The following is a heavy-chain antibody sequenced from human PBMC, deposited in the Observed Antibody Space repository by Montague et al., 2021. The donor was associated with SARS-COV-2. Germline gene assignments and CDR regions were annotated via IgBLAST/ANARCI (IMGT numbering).Heavy chain of an antibody. J-gene: IGHJ6*02. CDR1: GGSISSGSYY. D-gene: IGHD2-15*01. CDR2: VYTSGST. V-gene: IGHV4-61*02. Sequence: TLSLTCTVSGGSISSGSYYWSWVRQPAGKGLEWTGRVYTSGSTNYNPSLKSRATISVDTSKNQFSLKLSSVTAADTAVYYCAGGPAATYYYGMDVWGQGTTVTVSS. CDR3: AGGPAATYYYGMDV.